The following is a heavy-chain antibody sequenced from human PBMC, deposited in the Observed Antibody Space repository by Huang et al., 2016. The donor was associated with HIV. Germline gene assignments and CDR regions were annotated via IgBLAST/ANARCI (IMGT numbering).Heavy chain of an antibody. Sequence: QLQLQESCPGLVKPSETLSITCTVSGGSISSSSYYLGGIRQPPGKGLEWFGSIYYSGSTYYNPSLKSRVTISVDTSKNQFSLKLSSVTAADTVVYYCARHKGSSPFYFDYWGQGTLVTVSS. CDR1: GGSISSSSYY. J-gene: IGHJ4*02. CDR3: ARHKGSSPFYFDY. V-gene: IGHV4-39*01. CDR2: IYYSGST. D-gene: IGHD1-26*01.